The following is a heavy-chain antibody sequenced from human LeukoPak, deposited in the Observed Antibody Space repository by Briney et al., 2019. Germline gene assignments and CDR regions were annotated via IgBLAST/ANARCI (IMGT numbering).Heavy chain of an antibody. V-gene: IGHV3-48*03. J-gene: IGHJ4*02. CDR1: GFTFSSYE. Sequence: GGSLRLSCAASGFTFSSYEMNWVRQAPGKGLEWVSYISSSGSTIFYADSVKGRFTISRDNAKNSLYLQMDSLRAEDTAVYYCARESPGATRDYWGQGTLVTVSS. CDR2: ISSSGSTI. D-gene: IGHD1-26*01. CDR3: ARESPGATRDY.